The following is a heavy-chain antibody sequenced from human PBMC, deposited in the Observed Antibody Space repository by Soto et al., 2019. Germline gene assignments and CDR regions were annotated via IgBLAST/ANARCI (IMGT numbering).Heavy chain of an antibody. CDR2: IYYSGST. D-gene: IGHD3-22*01. V-gene: IGHV4-31*03. J-gene: IGHJ5*02. CDR3: ARAPKYYDSSGYPNWFDP. Sequence: NPSETLSLTCTVSGGSISSGGHYWSWIRQHPGKGLEWIGYIYYSGSTYYNPSLKSRVTISVDTSKNQFSLKLSSVTAADTAVYYCARAPKYYDSSGYPNWFDPWGQGTLVTVSS. CDR1: GGSISSGGHY.